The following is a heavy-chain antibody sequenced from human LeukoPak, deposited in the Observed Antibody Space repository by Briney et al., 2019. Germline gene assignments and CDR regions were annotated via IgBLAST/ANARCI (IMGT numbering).Heavy chain of an antibody. CDR2: INHSGST. V-gene: IGHV4-34*01. CDR3: ARNSAHLYYFDY. D-gene: IGHD4-23*01. CDR1: GGSFSGYY. J-gene: IGHJ4*02. Sequence: SETLSLTCAVYGGSFSGYYWSWIRQPPGNGLEWIGEINHSGSTNYSPSLKSRVTISVDTSKNQFSLKLSSVTAADTAVYYCARNSAHLYYFDYWGQGTLVTVSS.